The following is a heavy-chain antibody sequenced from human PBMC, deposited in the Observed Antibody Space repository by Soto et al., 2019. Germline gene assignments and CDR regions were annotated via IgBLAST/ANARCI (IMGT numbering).Heavy chain of an antibody. CDR1: GDSFNDYY. D-gene: IGHD3-16*01. CDR3: ARESGGAMATLDYYYFYMDV. V-gene: IGHV1-2*04. CDR2: INPNSGVT. Sequence: QVQLVQSGAEVRKPGASVTVSCRSSGDSFNDYYIHWVRQAPGQGLEWMGWINPNSGVTKYAQKFQGWVSMTRDTSIRTVYMQLSRLRSDDTAVYYCARESGGAMATLDYYYFYMDVWGTGTTVTVSS. J-gene: IGHJ6*03.